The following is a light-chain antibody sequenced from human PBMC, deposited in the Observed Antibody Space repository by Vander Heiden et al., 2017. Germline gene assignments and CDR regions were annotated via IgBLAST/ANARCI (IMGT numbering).Light chain of an antibody. CDR2: WAP. Sequence: EIVLTQSPGSLSLSPGERATLSCRNSDTIFNNNLAWYQQRSGQAPRLLIFWAPTRTTGTPARFSGGGSGTDFTLTISELEPEDSAVYHCQQYGSSLLSFGGGT. CDR3: QQYGSSLLS. CDR1: DTIFNNN. J-gene: IGKJ4*01. V-gene: IGKV3-20*01.